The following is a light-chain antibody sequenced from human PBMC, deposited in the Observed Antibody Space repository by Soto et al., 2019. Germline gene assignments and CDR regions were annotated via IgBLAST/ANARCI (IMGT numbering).Light chain of an antibody. Sequence: SALTQPASVSGFPGQSITISCTGTSSDVGGYNWVAWYQQHPGKAPKLMICDVTIRPSGVSDRFSGSKSGNTASLTISGLLAEDEADYYCSSYSSSNSVVFGGGTKVTVL. J-gene: IGLJ3*02. CDR2: DVT. CDR3: SSYSSSNSVV. CDR1: SSDVGGYNW. V-gene: IGLV2-14*03.